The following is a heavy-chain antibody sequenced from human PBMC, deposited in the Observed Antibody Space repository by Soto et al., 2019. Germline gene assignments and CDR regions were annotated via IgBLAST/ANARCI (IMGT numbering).Heavy chain of an antibody. CDR3: ARAHDLWCGRQQAFDS. D-gene: IGHD2-15*01. J-gene: IGHJ4*01. Sequence: QVQLQQWGAGLLKPSETLSLTCAVSGGSFRGFYWTWIRQSPGKGLEWLGEFNHVGITNYNPSLKSRVSIPIDTSKNQFSLKLSSVTAADTAVYYCARAHDLWCGRQQAFDSWGQGTLVTVSS. V-gene: IGHV4-34*01. CDR1: GGSFRGFY. CDR2: FNHVGIT.